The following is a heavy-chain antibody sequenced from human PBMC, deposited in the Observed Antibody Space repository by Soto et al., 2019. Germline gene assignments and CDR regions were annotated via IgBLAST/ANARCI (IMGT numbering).Heavy chain of an antibody. V-gene: IGHV1-24*01. CDR1: GYTLTELS. CDR3: ATQWDLLPHYYCYGMDV. CDR2: FDPEDGET. J-gene: IGHJ6*02. D-gene: IGHD1-26*01. Sequence: ASVKVSCKVSGYTLTELSMHWVRQAPGKGLEWMGGFDPEDGETIYAQKFQGRVTMTEDTSTDTAYMELSSLRSEDTAVYYCATQWDLLPHYYCYGMDVWGQGTTVTVSS.